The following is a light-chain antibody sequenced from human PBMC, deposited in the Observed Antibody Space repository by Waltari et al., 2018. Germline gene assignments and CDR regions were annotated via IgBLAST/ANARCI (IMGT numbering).Light chain of an antibody. CDR3: QSYDSSLSLI. CDR2: ANS. J-gene: IGLJ2*01. Sequence: QSVLTQPPSVSGAQGQRVTISCTGSSSDIGAGYDVHWYQQLPGTAPKLLIYANSHRPSGVPDRFSASKSGPSASLDIAGLQAEDEADYYCQSYDSSLSLIFGGGTRLTVL. V-gene: IGLV1-40*01. CDR1: SSDIGAGYD.